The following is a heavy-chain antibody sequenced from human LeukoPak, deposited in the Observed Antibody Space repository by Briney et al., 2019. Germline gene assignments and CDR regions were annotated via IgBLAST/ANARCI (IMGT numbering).Heavy chain of an antibody. D-gene: IGHD6-6*01. CDR2: MYHSGST. V-gene: IGHV4-59*12. Sequence: SETLSLTCTVSGNSISSYYWNWIRQPPGKGLEWIGYMYHSGSTNYNPSLKSRVTISVDKSKNQFSLKLSSVTAADTAVYYCARDLSIAARGWFDPWGQGTLVTVSS. CDR3: ARDLSIAARGWFDP. J-gene: IGHJ5*02. CDR1: GNSISSYY.